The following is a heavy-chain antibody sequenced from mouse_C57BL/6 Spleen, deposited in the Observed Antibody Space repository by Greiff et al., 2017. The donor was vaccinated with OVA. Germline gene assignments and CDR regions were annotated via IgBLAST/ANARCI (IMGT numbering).Heavy chain of an antibody. CDR1: GFTFTDYY. CDR3: ARAPYYGSSHWYFDV. D-gene: IGHD1-1*01. V-gene: IGHV7-3*01. Sequence: EVKLVESGGGLVQPGGSLSLSCAASGFTFTDYYMSWVRQPPGKALEWLGFIRHKASGYTTEYSASVKGRFTISRANSKSILCLQMNALRAEDSATYDGARAPYYGSSHWYFDVWGTGTTVTVSS. CDR2: IRHKASGYTT. J-gene: IGHJ1*03.